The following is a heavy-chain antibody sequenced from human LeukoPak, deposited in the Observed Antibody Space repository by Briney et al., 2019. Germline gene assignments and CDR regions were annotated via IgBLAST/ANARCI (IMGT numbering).Heavy chain of an antibody. V-gene: IGHV3-66*01. CDR1: AFSVSTNY. D-gene: IGHD1-26*01. Sequence: GGSLRLSCAASAFSVSTNYMSCVRQAPGKGLEWVSVMYTVGTTHYADSVKGRCTSSRDTSTNTVYLQLNSLRAEDTATYYCAGYGGSYPYYMDVWGKGTTVTLSS. CDR3: AGYGGSYPYYMDV. J-gene: IGHJ6*03. CDR2: MYTVGTT.